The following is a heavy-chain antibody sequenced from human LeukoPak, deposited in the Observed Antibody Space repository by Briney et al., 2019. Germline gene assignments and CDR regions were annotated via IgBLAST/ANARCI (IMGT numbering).Heavy chain of an antibody. J-gene: IGHJ3*02. CDR2: IYYSGST. CDR1: GGSISSHY. CDR3: ARESPRDSSGYSLFDI. Sequence: SETLSLTCTVSGGSISSHYWSWIRQPPGKGLEWIGYIYYSGSTNYNPSLKSRVTILVDTSKNQFSLKLSSVTAADTAVYYCARESPRDSSGYSLFDIWGQGTMVTVSS. D-gene: IGHD3-22*01. V-gene: IGHV4-59*11.